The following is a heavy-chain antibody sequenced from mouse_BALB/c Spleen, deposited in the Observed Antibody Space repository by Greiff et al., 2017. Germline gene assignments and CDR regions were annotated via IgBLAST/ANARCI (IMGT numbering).Heavy chain of an antibody. V-gene: IGHV5-6*01. Sequence: DVQLVESGGDLVKPGGSLKLSCAASGFTFSSYGMSWVRQTPDKRLEWVATISSGGSYTYYPDSVKGRVTISRDNAKNTLYLQMSSLKSEDTAMYYCASPQSRGDAMDYWGQGTSVTVSS. CDR1: GFTFSSYG. CDR2: ISSGGSYT. J-gene: IGHJ4*01. D-gene: IGHD6-2*01. CDR3: ASPQSRGDAMDY.